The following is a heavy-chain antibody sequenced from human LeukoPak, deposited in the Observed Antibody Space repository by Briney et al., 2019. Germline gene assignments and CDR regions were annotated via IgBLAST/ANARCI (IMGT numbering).Heavy chain of an antibody. Sequence: GASVKVSCKASGYTFTSYYMHWVRQAPGQGLEWMGGIIPIFGTANYAQKFQGRVTITADESTSTAYMELSSLRSEDTAVYYCARINDFWSGPTLDVWGQGTTVTVSS. CDR2: IIPIFGTA. CDR1: GYTFTSYY. D-gene: IGHD3-3*01. CDR3: ARINDFWSGPTLDV. J-gene: IGHJ6*02. V-gene: IGHV1-69*13.